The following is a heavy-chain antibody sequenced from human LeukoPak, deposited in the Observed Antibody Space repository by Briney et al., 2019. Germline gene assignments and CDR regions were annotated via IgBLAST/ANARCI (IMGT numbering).Heavy chain of an antibody. Sequence: GGSPRLSCAASGFTFSSYWMSWVRQAPGKGLEWVANIKQDGSEKYYVDSVKGRFTISRDHAKNSLYLQMNSLRAEDTAVYYCAGEQLGNYFDYWGQGTLVTVSS. CDR1: GFTFSSYW. V-gene: IGHV3-7*01. CDR2: IKQDGSEK. J-gene: IGHJ4*02. CDR3: AGEQLGNYFDY. D-gene: IGHD6-13*01.